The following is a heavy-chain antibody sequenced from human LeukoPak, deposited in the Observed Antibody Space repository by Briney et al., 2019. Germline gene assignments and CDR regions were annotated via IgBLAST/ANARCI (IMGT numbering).Heavy chain of an antibody. CDR1: GGTFSSYA. CDR2: IIPILGIA. Sequence: SVKVSCKASGGTFSSYAISWVRQAPGQGLEWMGRIIPILGIANYAQKFQGRVTITADKSTSTAYMELSSLRSEDTAVYYCARDLGAGTFVFDYWGQGTLVTVSS. CDR3: ARDLGAGTFVFDY. D-gene: IGHD6-19*01. V-gene: IGHV1-69*04. J-gene: IGHJ4*02.